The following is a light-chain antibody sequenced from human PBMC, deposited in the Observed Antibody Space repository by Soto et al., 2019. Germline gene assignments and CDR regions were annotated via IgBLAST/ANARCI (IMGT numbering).Light chain of an antibody. CDR2: GAS. J-gene: IGKJ5*01. CDR3: QQRSNWL. Sequence: EIVMTQSPATLSVSPGERATLSCRASQSVSSNLAWYQQKPGQAPRLLIYGASTRATGIPARFSGSGSGTDFTLTISRLEPEDFAVFYCQQRSNWLFGQGTRLE. CDR1: QSVSSN. V-gene: IGKV3-15*01.